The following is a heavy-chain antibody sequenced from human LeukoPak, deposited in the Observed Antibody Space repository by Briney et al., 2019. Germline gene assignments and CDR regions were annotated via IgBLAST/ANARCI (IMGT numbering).Heavy chain of an antibody. J-gene: IGHJ5*02. Sequence: PSETLSLTCTVSGGSISSSSYYWGWIRQPPGKGLEWIGSIYYSGSTYYNPSLKSRVTISVDTSKNQFSLKLSSVTAADTAVYYCARGKQQLVLRWFDPWGQGTLVTVSS. D-gene: IGHD6-13*01. V-gene: IGHV4-39*07. CDR3: ARGKQQLVLRWFDP. CDR2: IYYSGST. CDR1: GGSISSSSYY.